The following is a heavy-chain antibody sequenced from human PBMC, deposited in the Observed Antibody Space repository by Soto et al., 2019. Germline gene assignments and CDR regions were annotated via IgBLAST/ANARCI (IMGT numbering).Heavy chain of an antibody. CDR2: TFYSGLT. V-gene: IGHV4-39*01. CDR3: APLSVSLSGPYGIHV. D-gene: IGHD2-15*01. J-gene: IGHJ6*02. Sequence: SETLSLTCSVSGYSVSSSDYYWAWIRQPPGKGLEWIGSTFYSGLTYYNPSLKSRVTLSVDTSKNQFSVRLNSVTAADTAVYYCAPLSVSLSGPYGIHVWGQGTTVTVSS. CDR1: GYSVSSSDYY.